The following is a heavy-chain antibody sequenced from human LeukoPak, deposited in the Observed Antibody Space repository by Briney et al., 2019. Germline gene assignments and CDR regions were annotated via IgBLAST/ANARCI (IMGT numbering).Heavy chain of an antibody. CDR2: ISNDGTST. V-gene: IGHV3-74*01. D-gene: IGHD6-19*01. Sequence: PGGSLRLSCAVSGLTFSNYWMHWVRQAPGKGLVWVSRISNDGTSTSYADSVKGRFTISRDNAKNSLYLQMNSLRAEDTAVYYCARDWGGSGCFDYWGQGTLVTVSS. CDR3: ARDWGGSGCFDY. J-gene: IGHJ4*02. CDR1: GLTFSNYW.